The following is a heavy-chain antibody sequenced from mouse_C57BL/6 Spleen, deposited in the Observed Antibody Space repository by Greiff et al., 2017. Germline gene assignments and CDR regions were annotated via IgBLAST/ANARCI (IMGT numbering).Heavy chain of an antibody. CDR1: GFNIKDYY. J-gene: IGHJ3*01. CDR2: IDPEDGDT. D-gene: IGHD1-1*01. V-gene: IGHV14-1*01. CDR3: TTIYYYGSSYEGRFSY. Sequence: VQLQQSGAELVRPGASVKLSCTASGFNIKDYYMHWVKQRPEQGLEWIGRIDPEDGDTEYAPKFQGKATMTADTSSNTAYLQLSSLTSEDTAVYYCTTIYYYGSSYEGRFSYWGQGTLVTVSA.